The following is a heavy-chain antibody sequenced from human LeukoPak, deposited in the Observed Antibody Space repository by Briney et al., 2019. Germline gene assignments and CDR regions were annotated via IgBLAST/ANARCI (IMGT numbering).Heavy chain of an antibody. CDR2: IVPILGVA. D-gene: IGHD5-12*01. CDR3: ARDSGYEGGFDY. Sequence: SVKVSCKASGGTFSSYGINWVRQAPGQGPEWMGRIVPILGVASFAQKFQGRVTIIADKSTSTAYMELSSLRSEDTAVYYCARDSGYEGGFDYWGQGTLVTVSS. CDR1: GGTFSSYG. J-gene: IGHJ4*02. V-gene: IGHV1-69*04.